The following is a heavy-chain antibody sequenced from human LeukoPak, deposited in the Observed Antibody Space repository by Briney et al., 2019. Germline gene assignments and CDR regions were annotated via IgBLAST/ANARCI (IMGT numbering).Heavy chain of an antibody. CDR3: ARGCSSTSCYGFDY. J-gene: IGHJ4*02. V-gene: IGHV3-53*01. Sequence: GGSLRLSCAASGFTVSSKYMSWVRQAPGKGLEWVSVIYSGGSTYYADSAKGRFTISRDNSKDTLYLQMNSLRAEDTAVYYCARGCSSTSCYGFDYWGQGTLVTVSS. CDR2: IYSGGST. D-gene: IGHD2-2*01. CDR1: GFTVSSKY.